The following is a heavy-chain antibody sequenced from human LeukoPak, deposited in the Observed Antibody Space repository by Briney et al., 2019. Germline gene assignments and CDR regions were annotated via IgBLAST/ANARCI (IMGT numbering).Heavy chain of an antibody. D-gene: IGHD6-6*01. Sequence: GGSLRPSCAASGFTVSTNYMSWVRQAPGKGLEWVSVIYSGGSTYYADSVKGRFTISRDNSRNTLYLQMNSLRAEDTAVYYCAREFDSSSLDYWGQGTLVTVPS. V-gene: IGHV3-66*01. J-gene: IGHJ4*02. CDR2: IYSGGST. CDR1: GFTVSTNY. CDR3: AREFDSSSLDY.